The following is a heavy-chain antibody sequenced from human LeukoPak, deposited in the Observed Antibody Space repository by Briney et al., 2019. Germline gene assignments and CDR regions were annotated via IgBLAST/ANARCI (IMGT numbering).Heavy chain of an antibody. V-gene: IGHV4-39*07. CDR2: VSDSGGT. Sequence: SETLSLTCTVSGGSISSTVYYWGWIRQPPGKGLEWIGSVSDSGGTYYNPSLKSRVTISVDTSKNQFSLKLSSVTAADTAVYYCARDFMSGSYKYYFDYWGQGTLVTVSS. CDR3: ARDFMSGSYKYYFDY. D-gene: IGHD1-26*01. CDR1: GGSISSTVYY. J-gene: IGHJ4*02.